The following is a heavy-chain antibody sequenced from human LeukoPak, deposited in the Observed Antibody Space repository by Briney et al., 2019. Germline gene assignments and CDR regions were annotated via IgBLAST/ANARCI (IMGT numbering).Heavy chain of an antibody. CDR1: GFTFSSYS. D-gene: IGHD6-13*01. CDR2: ISSSSSYI. J-gene: IGHJ4*02. CDR3: AREIEDRGFYLIAAAGPNFDY. V-gene: IGHV3-21*01. Sequence: SGGSLRLSCAASGFTFSSYSMNWVRQAPGKGLEWVSSISSSSSYIYYADSVKGRFTISRDNAKNSLYLQMNSLRAEDTAVYYCAREIEDRGFYLIAAAGPNFDYWGQGTLVTVSS.